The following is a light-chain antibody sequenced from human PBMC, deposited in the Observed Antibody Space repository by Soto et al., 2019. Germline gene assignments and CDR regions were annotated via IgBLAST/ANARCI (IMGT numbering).Light chain of an antibody. V-gene: IGKV1-5*01. J-gene: IGKJ4*01. Sequence: DIQMTQSPSTLSASVGDRVTITFRASQSISSWLAWYQQKLGRAPRLLIYDASSLESGVPSRFSGSGYGTEFTLTISSLQPDDFATYYCQQYNTYSSLTFGGGTKVEIK. CDR3: QQYNTYSSLT. CDR2: DAS. CDR1: QSISSW.